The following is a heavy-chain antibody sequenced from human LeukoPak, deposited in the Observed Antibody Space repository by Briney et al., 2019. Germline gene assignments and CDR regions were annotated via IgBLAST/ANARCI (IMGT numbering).Heavy chain of an antibody. CDR2: MNPKNGDI. D-gene: IGHD1-1*01. Sequence: ASVKVSCKASGYTFTGYNMHWVRQAPGQGLEWMGWMNPKNGDISYAQKFQGRVTMTRDTSISTAYMEPSRLTYDDTAVYFCLRDVHNWNDDYWGQGTLVTVSS. V-gene: IGHV1-2*02. CDR3: LRDVHNWNDDY. CDR1: GYTFTGYN. J-gene: IGHJ4*02.